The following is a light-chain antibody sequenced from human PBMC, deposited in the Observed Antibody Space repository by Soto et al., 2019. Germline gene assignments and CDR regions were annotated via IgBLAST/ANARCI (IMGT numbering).Light chain of an antibody. V-gene: IGKV4-1*01. CDR3: QQYYSTPLT. J-gene: IGKJ4*01. CDR2: WAS. Sequence: DIVMTQSPDFLAVSLGERATINCKSSQTVLFSSNNKNYVAWYQQKPGQPPKLLIYWASTRDSGVPDRFSGSGSETDFTLTISSLQAEDVAVYYCQQYYSTPLTFGGGTKVQIK. CDR1: QTVLFSSNNKNY.